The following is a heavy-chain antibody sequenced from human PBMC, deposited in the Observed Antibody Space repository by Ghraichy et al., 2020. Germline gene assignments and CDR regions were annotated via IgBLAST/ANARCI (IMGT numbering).Heavy chain of an antibody. CDR1: GFTFSSYA. Sequence: GGSLRLSCAASGFTFSSYALSWVRQAPGKGLEWVSAISGSGGSTYHADSVKGRFTISRDNSKNTLYLQMNSLRAEHTAVYYCAKDTVHKSPLHYGYYFDYWGQGTLVTVSP. V-gene: IGHV3-23*01. CDR2: ISGSGGST. J-gene: IGHJ4*02. CDR3: AKDTVHKSPLHYGYYFDY. D-gene: IGHD4-17*01.